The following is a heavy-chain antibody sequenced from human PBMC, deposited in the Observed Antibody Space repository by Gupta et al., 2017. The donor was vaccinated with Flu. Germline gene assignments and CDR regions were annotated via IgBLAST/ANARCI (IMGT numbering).Heavy chain of an antibody. CDR3: ARERYSYGLYLGYGMDV. D-gene: IGHD5-18*01. CDR2: ISSSSSYI. Sequence: EVQLVESGGGLVKPGGSLRLPCAASGLTFSRHSLNWARQSQGKGLVWVSSISSSSSYIYYADSVKGRYTIARDNAKSSLYLQMNSLRAEDTAVYYCARERYSYGLYLGYGMDVWGQGTTVTVSS. CDR1: GLTFSRHS. V-gene: IGHV3-21*01. J-gene: IGHJ6*02.